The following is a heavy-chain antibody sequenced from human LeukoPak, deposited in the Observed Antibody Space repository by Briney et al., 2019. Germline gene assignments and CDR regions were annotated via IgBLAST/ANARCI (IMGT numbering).Heavy chain of an antibody. J-gene: IGHJ3*02. Sequence: GGSLRLSCAASGFTFSSYWMSWVRQAPGKGLEWVANIKQDGSEKYYVDSVKGRFTISRDNAKNSLYLQMNSLRAEDTAVYYCARDLRYFDWPYLEQGAFDIWGQGTMVTVSS. CDR1: GFTFSSYW. CDR2: IKQDGSEK. D-gene: IGHD3-9*01. CDR3: ARDLRYFDWPYLEQGAFDI. V-gene: IGHV3-7*03.